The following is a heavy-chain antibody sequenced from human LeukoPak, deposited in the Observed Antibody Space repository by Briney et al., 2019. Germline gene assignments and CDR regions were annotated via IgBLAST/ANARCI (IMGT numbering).Heavy chain of an antibody. Sequence: GGSLRLSCAASGFTFSSYWMSWVRQAPGKGLEWVSYIVKGRFTISRDNAKNSLYLQMNSLRAEDTAVYYCASRPSGWYRFVFDYWGQGTLVTVSS. CDR1: GFTFSSYW. CDR2: I. J-gene: IGHJ4*02. D-gene: IGHD6-19*01. CDR3: ASRPSGWYRFVFDY. V-gene: IGHV3-21*05.